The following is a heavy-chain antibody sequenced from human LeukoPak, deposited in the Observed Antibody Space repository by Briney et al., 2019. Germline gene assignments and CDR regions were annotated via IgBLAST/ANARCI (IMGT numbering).Heavy chain of an antibody. CDR1: GFTFSTCA. J-gene: IGHJ4*02. Sequence: GGSLRLSCAASGFTFSTCAMSWVRQAPGKGLEWVSAISGSGGSTYYADSVKGRFTISRDNSKNTLYLQMNSLRAEDTAVYYCARDRSIAVAGFFDYWGQGTLVTVSS. V-gene: IGHV3-23*01. D-gene: IGHD6-19*01. CDR2: ISGSGGST. CDR3: ARDRSIAVAGFFDY.